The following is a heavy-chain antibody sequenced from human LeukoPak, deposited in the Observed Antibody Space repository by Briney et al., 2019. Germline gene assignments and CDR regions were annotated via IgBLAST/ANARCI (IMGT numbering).Heavy chain of an antibody. CDR1: GYTFTSYE. CDR3: ARNFPLYYGMDV. V-gene: IGHV1-8*02. Sequence: ASVKVSCKASGYTFTSYEINWVRQATGQGLEWMGWMNPNSGNTGYAQKLQGRVTMTTHTSTSTAYMELRSLRSDDTAVYYCARNFPLYYGMDVWGQGTTVTVSS. CDR2: MNPNSGNT. J-gene: IGHJ6*02.